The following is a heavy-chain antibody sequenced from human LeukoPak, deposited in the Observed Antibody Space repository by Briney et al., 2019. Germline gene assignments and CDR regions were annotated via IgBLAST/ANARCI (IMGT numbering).Heavy chain of an antibody. V-gene: IGHV4-61*02. D-gene: IGHD6-13*01. J-gene: IGHJ4*02. CDR3: ARDNGRVNRQQLAHFDY. CDR1: GGSISSGSYY. Sequence: SQTLSLTCTVSGGSISSGSYYWSWIRQPAGKGLEWIGRIYTSGSTNYNPSLKSRVTISVDTSKNQFSLKLSSVTAADTAVYYCARDNGRVNRQQLAHFDYWGQGTLVTVSS. CDR2: IYTSGST.